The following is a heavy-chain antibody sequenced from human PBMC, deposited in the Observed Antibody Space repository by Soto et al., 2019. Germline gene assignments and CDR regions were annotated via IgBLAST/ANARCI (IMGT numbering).Heavy chain of an antibody. Sequence: HPGGSLRLSCAASGFTVSSNYMSWVRQAPGKGLEWVSVIYSGGSTYYADSVKGRFTISRDNSKNTLYLQMNSLRAEDTAVYYCARDAYDSSGYYLEYFQHWGQGTLVTVSS. D-gene: IGHD3-22*01. CDR1: GFTVSSNY. V-gene: IGHV3-66*01. CDR3: ARDAYDSSGYYLEYFQH. J-gene: IGHJ1*01. CDR2: IYSGGST.